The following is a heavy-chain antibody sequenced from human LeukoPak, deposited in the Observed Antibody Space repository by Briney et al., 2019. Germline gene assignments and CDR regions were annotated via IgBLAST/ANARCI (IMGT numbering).Heavy chain of an antibody. Sequence: GRSLRLSCAASGFTFSSYGMHWVRQAPGKGLEWVAVISYDGSNKYYADSVKGRFTISRDNSKNTLYVQMNSLRAEDTAVYYCATEKGDSPDYWGQGTLVTVSS. CDR3: ATEKGDSPDY. V-gene: IGHV3-30*03. D-gene: IGHD2-21*01. CDR2: ISYDGSNK. CDR1: GFTFSSYG. J-gene: IGHJ4*02.